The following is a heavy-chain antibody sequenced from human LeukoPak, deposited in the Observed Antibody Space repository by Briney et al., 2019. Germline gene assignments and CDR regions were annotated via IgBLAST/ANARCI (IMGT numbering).Heavy chain of an antibody. Sequence: SETLSLTCAVYGVSFSGYYWSWIRQPPGKGLEWIGEINHSGSTNYNPSLKSRVTMSGDTSKNQFSLELSSVTAADTAVYYCARRSDTAMVFDDYWGQGTLVTVSS. CDR3: ARRSDTAMVFDDY. J-gene: IGHJ4*02. CDR2: INHSGST. D-gene: IGHD5-18*01. CDR1: GVSFSGYY. V-gene: IGHV4-34*01.